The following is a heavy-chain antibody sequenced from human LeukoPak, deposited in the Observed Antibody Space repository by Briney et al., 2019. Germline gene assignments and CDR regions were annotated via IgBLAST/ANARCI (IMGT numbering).Heavy chain of an antibody. Sequence: SETLSLTCTVSGGSISSYHWSWIRQPAGKGLEWIGRIYTSGSTNYNPSLKSRVTISVDTSKNQFSLKLSSVTAADTAVYYCARDYGDYVDAFDIWGQGTMVTVSS. D-gene: IGHD4-17*01. J-gene: IGHJ3*02. CDR2: IYTSGST. CDR1: GGSISSYH. V-gene: IGHV4-4*07. CDR3: ARDYGDYVDAFDI.